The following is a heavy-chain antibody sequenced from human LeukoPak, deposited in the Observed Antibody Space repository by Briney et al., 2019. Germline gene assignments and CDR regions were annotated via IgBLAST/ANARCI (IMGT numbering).Heavy chain of an antibody. V-gene: IGHV1-69*13. J-gene: IGHJ4*02. CDR3: ARGWGYYGSGSRALFDY. CDR1: GGTFSSYA. CDR2: IIPIFGTA. D-gene: IGHD3-10*01. Sequence: SVKVSCKASGGTFSSYAISWVRQAPGQGLEWMGGIIPIFGTANYAQKFQGRVTITADESTSTAYMELSSLRSEDTAVYYCARGWGYYGSGSRALFDYWGQGTLVTVPS.